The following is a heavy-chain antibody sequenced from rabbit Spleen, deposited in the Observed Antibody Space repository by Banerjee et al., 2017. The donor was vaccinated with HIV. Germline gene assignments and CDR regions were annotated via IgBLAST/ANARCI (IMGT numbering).Heavy chain of an antibody. CDR3: VRGASSTGYDYAFTL. V-gene: IGHV1S40*01. Sequence: QSLEESGGDLVKPGASLTLTCTASGFSFSSNVYMCWVRQAPGKGLEWIACIYADSSGSTYYASWAKGRFTISKTSSTTVTLQMTSLTVADTATYFCVRGASSTGYDYAFTLWGPGTLVTVS. CDR1: GFSFSSNVY. J-gene: IGHJ4*01. D-gene: IGHD1-1*01. CDR2: IYADSSGST.